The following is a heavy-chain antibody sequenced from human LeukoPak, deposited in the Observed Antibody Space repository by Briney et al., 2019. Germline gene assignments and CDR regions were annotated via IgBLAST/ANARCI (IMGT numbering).Heavy chain of an antibody. J-gene: IGHJ4*02. CDR3: ARVKRGSYGDY. CDR2: ISYDGSNK. D-gene: IGHD1-26*01. CDR1: GFTFSSYS. V-gene: IGHV3-30*03. Sequence: GGSLRLSCAASGFTFSSYSMNWVRQAPGKGLEWVAVISYDGSNKYYADSVKGRFTISRDNSKNTLYLQMSSLRAEDTAVYYCARVKRGSYGDYWGQGTLVTVSS.